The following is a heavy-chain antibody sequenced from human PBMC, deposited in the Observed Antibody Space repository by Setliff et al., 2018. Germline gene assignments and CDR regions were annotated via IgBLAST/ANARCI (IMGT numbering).Heavy chain of an antibody. Sequence: SETLSLTCTVSGDSINSNNYYWGWIRQPPGKGLEWIVTIYYRGSTYYSPSLKSRVTISVDTSKNQFSLNLTSVTAADTAVYYCARDILLGRVPTAMVSETPGYWGQGTLVTVSS. CDR2: IYYRGST. D-gene: IGHD5-18*01. J-gene: IGHJ4*02. V-gene: IGHV4-39*07. CDR1: GDSINSNNYY. CDR3: ARDILLGRVPTAMVSETPGY.